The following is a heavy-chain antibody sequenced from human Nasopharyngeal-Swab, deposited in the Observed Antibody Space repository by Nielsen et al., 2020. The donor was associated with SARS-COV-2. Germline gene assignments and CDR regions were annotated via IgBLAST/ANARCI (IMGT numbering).Heavy chain of an antibody. CDR1: GFTFSNYA. V-gene: IGHV3-23*01. D-gene: IGHD2-15*01. CDR3: AKDLGFCSGGSCYGDAFDI. J-gene: IGHJ3*02. Sequence: GESLKISCAASGFTFSNYAMRWVRQAPGKGLEWVSAISGSGGSTYYPDSVKGRFTISRDNSKNTLYLQMHSLRAEDTAVYYCAKDLGFCSGGSCYGDAFDIWGQGTMVTVSS. CDR2: ISGSGGST.